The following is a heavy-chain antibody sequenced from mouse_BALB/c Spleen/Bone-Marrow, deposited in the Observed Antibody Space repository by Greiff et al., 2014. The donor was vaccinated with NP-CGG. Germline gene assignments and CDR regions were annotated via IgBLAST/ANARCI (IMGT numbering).Heavy chain of an antibody. CDR2: FGPFNGGT. J-gene: IGHJ4*01. CDR1: GYLFTSYY. CDR3: ARSYDGYPYAMNY. Sequence: EVKLQESGPELMKPGASVKISCKASGYLFTSYYMHWVKQSHGESLEWIGYFGPFNGGTSYNQKFKGKATLTVDKSSSTAYMHLSSLTSEDSAVYFCARSYDGYPYAMNYWGQGTSVTVSS. D-gene: IGHD2-3*01. V-gene: IGHV1S135*01.